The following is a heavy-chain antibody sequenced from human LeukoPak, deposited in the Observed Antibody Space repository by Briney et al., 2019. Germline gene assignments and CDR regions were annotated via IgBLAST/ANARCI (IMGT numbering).Heavy chain of an antibody. V-gene: IGHV3-9*01. CDR1: GFTFDDYA. D-gene: IGHD3-10*01. CDR3: AKGSGFGELRYYMDV. J-gene: IGHJ6*03. CDR2: ISWNSGSI. Sequence: GGSLRLSCAASGFTFDDYAMHWVRQAPGKGLEWVSGISWNSGSIGYADSVKGRFTISRDNAKNPLYLQMNSLRAEDTALYYCAKGSGFGELRYYMDVWGKGTTVTITS.